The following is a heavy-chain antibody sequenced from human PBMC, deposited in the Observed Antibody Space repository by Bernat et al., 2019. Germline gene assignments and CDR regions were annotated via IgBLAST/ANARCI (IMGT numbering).Heavy chain of an antibody. CDR3: ARDLADFGVGAEGYNC. CDR2: ISRSSSYI. J-gene: IGHJ4*02. CDR1: GFTFSSYG. D-gene: IGHD3-3*01. Sequence: EVQLVESGGGLVKPGGSLRLSCAASGFTFSSYGMNWVRQAPGKGLEWVSSISRSSSYIYYADSVNGRFSISRDNAKNSLYLQMNSLRADVTAVYYCARDLADFGVGAEGYNCWGQGTLVTVSS. V-gene: IGHV3-21*01.